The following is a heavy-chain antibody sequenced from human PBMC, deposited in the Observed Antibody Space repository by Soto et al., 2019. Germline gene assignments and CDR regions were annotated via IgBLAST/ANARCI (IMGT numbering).Heavy chain of an antibody. CDR1: GFTFSSYR. CDR2: ISSSSSTI. D-gene: IGHD6-13*01. J-gene: IGHJ4*02. CDR3: ACAAAGFWLQFDY. Sequence: EVHLVESGGGLVQPGGSLRLSCAASGFTFSSYRMNWVRQAPGKGLEWVSYISSSSSTIYYADSVKGRFTISRDNAKNSPDLEMNSLRDENSAVYYGACAAAGFWLQFDYWGQGTLVTVSS. V-gene: IGHV3-48*02.